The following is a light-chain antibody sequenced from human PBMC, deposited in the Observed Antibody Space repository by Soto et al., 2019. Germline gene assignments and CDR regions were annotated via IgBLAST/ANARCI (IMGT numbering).Light chain of an antibody. J-gene: IGLJ1*01. CDR1: SSDVGGYNY. V-gene: IGLV2-11*01. Sequence: QSALTQPRSVFGSPGQSDTISCTGTSSDVGGYNYVSWYQHHPGKAPKLMIYDVSKRPSGVPDRFSGSKSGNTASLTISGLQAEDEADYYCCSYAGSYTFGYVFGTGTKLTVL. CDR2: DVS. CDR3: CSYAGSYTFGYV.